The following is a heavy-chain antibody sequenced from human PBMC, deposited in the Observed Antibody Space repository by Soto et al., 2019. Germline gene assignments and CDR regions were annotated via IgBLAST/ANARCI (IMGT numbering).Heavy chain of an antibody. J-gene: IGHJ5*02. Sequence: SETLSLTCAVSGDSFTSNHWNWIRQPPGRGLEWIGYICNSGTTKYNPSLKSRVIISVDTSKNQLSLKLSSVTAADTAVYYCARVSMSTVSWGFDPWGQGTLVTVSS. D-gene: IGHD4-4*01. V-gene: IGHV4-59*01. CDR3: ARVSMSTVSWGFDP. CDR1: GDSFTSNH. CDR2: ICNSGTT.